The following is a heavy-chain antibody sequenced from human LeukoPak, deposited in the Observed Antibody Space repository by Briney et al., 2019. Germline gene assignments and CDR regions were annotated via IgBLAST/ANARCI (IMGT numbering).Heavy chain of an antibody. D-gene: IGHD3-22*01. V-gene: IGHV4-59*08. CDR3: ARTNYDSSGYYYFFDY. J-gene: IGHJ4*02. CDR1: GGSISNYY. CDR2: IYYSGST. Sequence: SETLSLTCTVSGGSISNYYWSWIRQPPGKGLEWIGYIYYSGSTNYNPSLKSRVTISVDTSKNQFSLNLSSVTAADTAVYYCARTNYDSSGYYYFFDYWGQGALVTVSS.